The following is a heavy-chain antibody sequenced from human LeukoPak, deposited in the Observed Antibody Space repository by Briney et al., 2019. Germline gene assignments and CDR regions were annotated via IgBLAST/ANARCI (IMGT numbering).Heavy chain of an antibody. CDR3: ARVARIYSYDSSGYYSGYYYYYYMDV. CDR2: IYTSGST. CDR1: GGSISSGSYY. V-gene: IGHV4-61*02. Sequence: SETLSLTCTVSGGSISSGSYYWSWIRQPAGTGLEWIRRIYTSGSTNYNPSLKSRVTISVDTSKNQFSLKLSSVTAADTAVYYCARVARIYSYDSSGYYSGYYYYYYMDVWGKGTTVTISS. J-gene: IGHJ6*03. D-gene: IGHD3-22*01.